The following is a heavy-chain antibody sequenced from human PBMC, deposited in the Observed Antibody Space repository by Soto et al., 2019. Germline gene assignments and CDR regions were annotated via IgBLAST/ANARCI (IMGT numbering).Heavy chain of an antibody. CDR1: GFSLSDYG. V-gene: IGHV3-33*01. CDR2: IYSDGSNK. J-gene: IGHJ4*02. D-gene: IGHD3-3*01. CDR3: ARAKEWSAFDY. Sequence: GRSLRLSCAASGFSLSDYGMHWVRQAPGKGLEWVEIIYSDGSNKYYADSVKGRFTISTDSSMNTLYLQMNSLRAEDTAVYYCARAKEWSAFDYWGQGTLVTRLL.